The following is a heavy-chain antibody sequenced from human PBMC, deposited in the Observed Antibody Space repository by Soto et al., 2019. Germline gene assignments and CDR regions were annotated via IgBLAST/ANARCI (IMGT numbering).Heavy chain of an antibody. CDR1: GVKFGNHG. Sequence: GGLNRHWSGALGVKFGNHGVRWVIKAPGKGLEWVANIKQEGSEKYYVDSVKGRFTISRDNAKNSLYLQMNSLRAEDTAVYYCARDPVPFVVVTAIYFQHWGQGTLVTVSS. CDR2: IKQEGSEK. CDR3: ARDPVPFVVVTAIYFQH. J-gene: IGHJ1*01. D-gene: IGHD2-21*02. V-gene: IGHV3-7*01.